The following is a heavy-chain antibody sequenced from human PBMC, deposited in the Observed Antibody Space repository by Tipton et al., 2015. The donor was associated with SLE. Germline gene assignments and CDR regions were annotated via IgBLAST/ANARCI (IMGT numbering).Heavy chain of an antibody. J-gene: IGHJ4*02. V-gene: IGHV4-59*01. CDR3: ARRHSSGWLFDY. CDR1: GGSISSYY. CDR2: IYYSGST. D-gene: IGHD6-19*01. Sequence: TLSLTCTVSGGSISSYYWSWIRQPPGKGLEWIGYIYYSGSTNYNPSLKSRVTISVDTSKNQFSLKLSSVTAADTAVYYCARRHSSGWLFDYWGQGTLVTVSS.